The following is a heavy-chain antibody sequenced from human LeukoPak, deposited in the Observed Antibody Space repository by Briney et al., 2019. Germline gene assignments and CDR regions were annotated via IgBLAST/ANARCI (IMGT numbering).Heavy chain of an antibody. D-gene: IGHD3-10*01. Sequence: SETLSLTCSVSGGSLSNYYWSWVRQPPGGGLEYIGYIYYTGSTNYNPSLKSRLTISVDTSKNQFSLKLSSVTAADTAVYYCARLARLTLIRGVTGYHSLDVWGKGTKVTVSS. J-gene: IGHJ6*04. CDR3: ARLARLTLIRGVTGYHSLDV. CDR2: IYYTGST. V-gene: IGHV4-59*01. CDR1: GGSLSNYY.